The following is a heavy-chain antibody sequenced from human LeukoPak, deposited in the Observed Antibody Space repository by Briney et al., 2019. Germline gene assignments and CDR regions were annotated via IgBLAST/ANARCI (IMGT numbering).Heavy chain of an antibody. V-gene: IGHV3-23*01. J-gene: IGHJ4*02. Sequence: SGGSLRLSCAGSGFTFSDYGMNWVRQAPGKGLEWVSTIAGSGGNTNYADSVKGRFTISRDNSKNTLSLTMNSLRADDTAVYYCVKGRLFGDYICDFWGQGTLVTVSS. D-gene: IGHD4-17*01. CDR2: IAGSGGNT. CDR1: GFTFSDYG. CDR3: VKGRLFGDYICDF.